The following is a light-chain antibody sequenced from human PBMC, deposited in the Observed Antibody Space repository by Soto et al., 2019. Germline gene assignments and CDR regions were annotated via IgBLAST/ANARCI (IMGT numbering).Light chain of an antibody. CDR1: SSDVGSYHL. J-gene: IGLJ1*01. V-gene: IGLV2-23*03. CDR2: EGT. Sequence: QSALTQAASVSGSPGQSITISCTGTSSDVGSYHLVSWFQQHPGKAPKLIIYEGTKRPSGVSNRFSGSKSGNTASLTISGLQAEDEADYYCCSFAGTGTFGGYVFGVGTKVTVL. CDR3: CSFAGTGTFGGYV.